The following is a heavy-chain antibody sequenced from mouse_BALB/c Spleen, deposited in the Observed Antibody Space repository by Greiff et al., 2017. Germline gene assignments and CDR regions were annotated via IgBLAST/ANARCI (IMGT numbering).Heavy chain of an antibody. CDR3: ARNEYRRDTPWIAY. Sequence: VQLQQSGPGLVQPSQCLSISCTASGFSLTSYGVHWVRQSPGKGLEWLGVIWSGGSTDYNEAFISRLSISKDNSKCQVFFKMNSLQAGDTAIYYGARNEYRRDTPWIAYWGQGTLVTVSA. CDR1: GFSLTSYG. J-gene: IGHJ3*01. V-gene: IGHV2-4-1*01. D-gene: IGHD5-1-1*01. CDR2: IWSGGST.